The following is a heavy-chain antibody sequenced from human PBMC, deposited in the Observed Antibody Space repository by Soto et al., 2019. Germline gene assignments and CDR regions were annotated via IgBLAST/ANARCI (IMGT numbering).Heavy chain of an antibody. J-gene: IGHJ6*02. CDR3: ANRDTSMVTRYYYGMDV. V-gene: IGHV3-23*01. D-gene: IGHD5-18*01. CDR1: GFAFSSYD. CDR2: ISGSGDRT. Sequence: GGSLRLSCAASGFAFSSYDMSWVRQAPGKGLEWVSAISGSGDRTYYADSVRGRFTISRDNSKNTLYLQMNSLRAEDTAVYFCANRDTSMVTRYYYGMDVWSQGTTVTVSS.